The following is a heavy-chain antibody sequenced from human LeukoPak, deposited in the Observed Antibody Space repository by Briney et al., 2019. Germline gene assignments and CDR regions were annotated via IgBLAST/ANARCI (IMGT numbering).Heavy chain of an antibody. V-gene: IGHV3-7*01. CDR2: IKQVGSEK. CDR1: GFTFSSYA. D-gene: IGHD5-24*01. J-gene: IGHJ3*02. Sequence: GGSLRLSCAASGFTFSSYAMNWVRQAPRKGLEWVAKIKQVGSEKYYGDSVKGRFTISRDNAKNSLYLQMNSLRAEDTAVYYCARAAWLQVPFDIWGQGTMVTVSS. CDR3: ARAAWLQVPFDI.